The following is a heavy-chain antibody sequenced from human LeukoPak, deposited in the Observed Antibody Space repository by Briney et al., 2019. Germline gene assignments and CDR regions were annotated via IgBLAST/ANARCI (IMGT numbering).Heavy chain of an antibody. J-gene: IGHJ4*02. CDR1: GFTFSDYW. CDR2: VSSDGSST. D-gene: IGHD3-10*01. V-gene: IGHV3-74*01. CDR3: VRASWFGELLGY. Sequence: PGGSLRLSCAASGFTFSDYWMHWVRQAPGEGLVWVSRVSSDGSSTAYAGSVKGRFTISRDNAKNTLYLQMNSLRAEDTGVYYCVRASWFGELLGYWGQGTLVTVSS.